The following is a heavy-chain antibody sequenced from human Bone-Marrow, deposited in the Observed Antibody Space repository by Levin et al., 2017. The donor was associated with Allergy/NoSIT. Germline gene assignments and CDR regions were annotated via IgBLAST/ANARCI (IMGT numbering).Heavy chain of an antibody. CDR1: GFTFNTYA. J-gene: IGHJ4*02. CDR2: ISGSGGST. V-gene: IGHV3-23*01. CDR3: AKDVLFSTWWPISGFDS. D-gene: IGHD2-15*01. Sequence: GGSLRLSCAASGFTFNTYAMSWVRQTPGKGLEWVSVISGSGGSTYYADSVRDRFTISRDNFKNTLYLEMNSLRAEDTGTYYCAKDVLFSTWWPISGFDSWGQGTLVTVSS.